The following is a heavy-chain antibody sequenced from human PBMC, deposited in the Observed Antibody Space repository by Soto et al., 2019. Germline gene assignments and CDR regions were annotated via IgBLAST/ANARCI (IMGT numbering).Heavy chain of an antibody. Sequence: QVQLQESGPGLVKPSETLSLTCTVSGGSISNHYWSWIRQPPGKGLEWIGYIYYNGNTNYNPSLKSRVTMSVATCKNQIPLRLSSVTAADTAVYYCARANWYSEYWGQGALGTVSS. CDR2: IYYNGNT. V-gene: IGHV4-59*11. D-gene: IGHD7-27*01. J-gene: IGHJ4*02. CDR1: GGSISNHY. CDR3: ARANWYSEY.